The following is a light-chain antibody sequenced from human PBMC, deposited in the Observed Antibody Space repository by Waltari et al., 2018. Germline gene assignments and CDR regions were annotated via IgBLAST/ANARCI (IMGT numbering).Light chain of an antibody. Sequence: EFLLPQPPPPLSLSQGERATLSCRASQSVSSYLAWYQQKPGQAPRLLIYDASNRATGIPARFSGSGSGTDFTLTISSLEPEDFAVYYCQQRSNWPPYTFGQGTKLEIK. CDR1: QSVSSY. J-gene: IGKJ2*01. CDR3: QQRSNWPPYT. V-gene: IGKV3-11*01. CDR2: DAS.